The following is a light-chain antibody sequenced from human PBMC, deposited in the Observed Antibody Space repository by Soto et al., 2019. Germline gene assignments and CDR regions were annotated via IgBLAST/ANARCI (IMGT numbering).Light chain of an antibody. CDR1: QSISSW. V-gene: IGKV1-5*01. CDR2: DAS. J-gene: IGKJ2*01. CDR3: QQYNSYSPYT. Sequence: DIQMTQSPSTLSASVGDRVTITCRASQSISSWLAWYQQKPGKATKLLIYDASSLESGVPSRFSGSGSGTEFTLTSSSLQPDDFATYYCQQYNSYSPYTFGQGTKLEIK.